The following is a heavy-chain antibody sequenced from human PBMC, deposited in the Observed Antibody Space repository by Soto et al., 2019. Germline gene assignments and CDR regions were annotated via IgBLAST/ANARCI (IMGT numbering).Heavy chain of an antibody. V-gene: IGHV1-18*01. CDR2: ISAYNGNT. CDR1: GYTFTSYG. J-gene: IGHJ5*02. Sequence: ASVKVSCKASGYTFTSYGISWVRQAPGQGLEWMGWISAYNGNTNYAQKLQGRVTMTTDTSTSTAYMELRSLRSDDTAVYYCARDKILVYDFWSCYPAYNWYDPCGQGTLVPVSS. CDR3: ARDKILVYDFWSCYPAYNWYDP. D-gene: IGHD3-3*01.